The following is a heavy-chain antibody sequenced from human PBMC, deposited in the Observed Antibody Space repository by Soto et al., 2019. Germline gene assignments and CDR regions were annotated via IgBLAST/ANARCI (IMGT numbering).Heavy chain of an antibody. CDR1: GGTFSSYA. CDR3: ARELPILAVAGNNWFDP. CDR2: IIPIFGTA. V-gene: IGHV1-69*13. D-gene: IGHD6-19*01. J-gene: IGHJ5*02. Sequence: ASVKVSCKASGGTFSSYAISWVRQAPGQGLEWMGGIIPIFGTANYAQKFQGRVTITADESTSTAYMELSSLRSEDTAVYYCARELPILAVAGNNWFDPWGQGTLVTVSS.